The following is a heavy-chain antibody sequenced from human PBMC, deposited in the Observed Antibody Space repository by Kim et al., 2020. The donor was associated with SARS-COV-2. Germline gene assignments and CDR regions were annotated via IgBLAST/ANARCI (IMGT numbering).Heavy chain of an antibody. CDR2: INHSGST. J-gene: IGHJ6*01. D-gene: IGHD2-15*01. CDR3: ARGPVVVVAATPDYYYYG. Sequence: SETLSLTCAVYGGSFSGYYWSWIRQPPGKGLEWIGEINHSGSTNYNPSLKSRVTISVDTSKNQFSLKLSSVTAADTAVYYCARGPVVVVAATPDYYYYG. V-gene: IGHV4-34*01. CDR1: GGSFSGYY.